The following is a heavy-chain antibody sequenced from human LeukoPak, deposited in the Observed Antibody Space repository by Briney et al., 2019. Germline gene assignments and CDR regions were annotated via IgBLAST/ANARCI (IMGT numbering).Heavy chain of an antibody. Sequence: GGSLRLSCAASGFTFSDYYMSWIRQAPGKGLEWVAVISYDGSNKYYADSVKGRFTISRDNSKNTVYLQMNSLRVEDTAVYYCARGLPYSISDYWGQGTLVSVSS. CDR3: ARGLPYSISDY. V-gene: IGHV3-30-3*01. J-gene: IGHJ4*02. CDR1: GFTFSDYY. D-gene: IGHD6-13*01. CDR2: ISYDGSNK.